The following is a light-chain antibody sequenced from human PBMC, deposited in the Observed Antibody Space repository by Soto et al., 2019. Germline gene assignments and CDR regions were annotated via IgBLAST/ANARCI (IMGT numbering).Light chain of an antibody. CDR1: SSDVGAHHS. J-gene: IGLJ2*01. Sequence: QSVLSHPGSVCGSPWQSFTFPCTGSSSDVGAHHSVSWYQQHPGKAPKLIIFDVSNRPSGVSNRFSGSKSGNTASLTISGLQPEDEADYYCSSFTDTGTVIFGGGPTVTLL. CDR3: SSFTDTGTVI. V-gene: IGLV2-14*03. CDR2: DVS.